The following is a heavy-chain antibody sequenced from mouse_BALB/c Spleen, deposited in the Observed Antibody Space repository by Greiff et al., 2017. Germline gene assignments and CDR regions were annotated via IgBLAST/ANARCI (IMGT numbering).Heavy chain of an antibody. Sequence: EVKLMESGGGLVKPGGSLKLSCAASGFTFSSYAMSWVRQSPEKRLEWVAEISSGGSYTYYPDTVTGRFTISRDNAKNTLYLEMSSLRSEDTAMYYCARGDGYYALFAYWGQGTLVTVSA. CDR2: ISSGGSYT. D-gene: IGHD2-3*01. CDR1: GFTFSSYA. V-gene: IGHV5-9-4*01. J-gene: IGHJ3*01. CDR3: ARGDGYYALFAY.